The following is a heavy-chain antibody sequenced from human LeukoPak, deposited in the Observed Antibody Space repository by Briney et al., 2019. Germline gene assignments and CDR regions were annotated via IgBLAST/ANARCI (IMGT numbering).Heavy chain of an antibody. CDR3: ARRGSMTGPPPL. CDR1: GYSISSGYY. D-gene: IGHD6-6*01. V-gene: IGHV4-38-2*02. CDR2: IYHSGRT. J-gene: IGHJ4*02. Sequence: SETLSLTCTVSGYSISSGYYWGWIRQPPGKGLEWIGSIYHSGRTFYNPSLKSRVTISVDTSKNQFSLKLTSVTAADTAVYYCARRGSMTGPPPLWGQGTLVTVSS.